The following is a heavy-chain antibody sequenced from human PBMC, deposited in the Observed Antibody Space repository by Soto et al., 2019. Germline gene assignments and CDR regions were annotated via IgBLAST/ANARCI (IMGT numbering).Heavy chain of an antibody. CDR1: GFTFSSYA. D-gene: IGHD3-10*01. Sequence: PGGSLRLSCAASGFTFSSYAMSWVRQAPGKGLEWVSAISGSGGSTYYADSVKGRFTISRDNSKNTLYLQMNSLRAEDTAVYYCAKGPHSASGYYYMDVWGKGNTVTVSS. J-gene: IGHJ6*03. CDR3: AKGPHSASGYYYMDV. V-gene: IGHV3-23*01. CDR2: ISGSGGST.